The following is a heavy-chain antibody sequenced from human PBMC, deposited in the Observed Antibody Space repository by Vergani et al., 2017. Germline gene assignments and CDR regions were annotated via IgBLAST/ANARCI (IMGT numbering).Heavy chain of an antibody. D-gene: IGHD2-15*01. Sequence: EVQLVESGGGVVRPGGSLRLSCAASGFTFDDYGMSWVRQAPGKGLEWVSVIYSGGSTYYADSVKGRFTISRDNSKNTLYLQMNSLRAEDTAVYYCARDHQNINCSGGSCHSGAFDIWGQGTMVTVSS. CDR1: GFTFDDYG. J-gene: IGHJ3*02. CDR2: IYSGGST. V-gene: IGHV3-66*01. CDR3: ARDHQNINCSGGSCHSGAFDI.